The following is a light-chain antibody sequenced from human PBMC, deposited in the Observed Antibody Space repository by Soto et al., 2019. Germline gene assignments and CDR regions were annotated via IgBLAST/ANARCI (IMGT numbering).Light chain of an antibody. CDR1: QSVSSSY. CDR3: QQYGSSPRT. J-gene: IGKJ1*01. CDR2: GAS. Sequence: EIVLTQSPGTLSLSPGERATLSCLASQSVSSSYLAWYQQKPGQAPRLLIYGASNRATGIPDKFNGSGSGTDFTLTISRLEPEDFAMYYCQQYGSSPRTFGQGTKVDIK. V-gene: IGKV3-20*01.